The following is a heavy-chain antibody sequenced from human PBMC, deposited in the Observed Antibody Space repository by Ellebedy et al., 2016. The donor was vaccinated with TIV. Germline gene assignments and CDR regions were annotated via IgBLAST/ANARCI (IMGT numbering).Heavy chain of an antibody. CDR2: VSGGGGSA. CDR3: ARGLYSYGFAEYLQH. J-gene: IGHJ1*01. CDR1: GFTFDTYA. Sequence: PGGSLRLSCAASGFTFDTYAMSWVRQAPGKGLEWVSTVSGGGGSAYYADSVRGRFTISRDNSKNTLYVQMNSLRAEDTAVYFCARGLYSYGFAEYLQHWGQGTLVTVSS. V-gene: IGHV3-23*01. D-gene: IGHD5-18*01.